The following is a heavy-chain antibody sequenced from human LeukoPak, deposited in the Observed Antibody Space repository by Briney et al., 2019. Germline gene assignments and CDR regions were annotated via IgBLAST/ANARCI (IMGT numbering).Heavy chain of an antibody. CDR1: GFTFNNYG. D-gene: IGHD2-2*01. V-gene: IGHV3-30*18. CDR2: ISYDGRNI. CDR3: AKGPLRGTAAAIDY. Sequence: GGSLRLSCAASGFTFNNYGMHWVRQAPGKGLEWVAVISYDGRNIHYPDFVKGRFTISRDISTDTLWLQMDSLRTEDTAVYYCAKGPLRGTAAAIDYWGQGTLVTVSS. J-gene: IGHJ4*02.